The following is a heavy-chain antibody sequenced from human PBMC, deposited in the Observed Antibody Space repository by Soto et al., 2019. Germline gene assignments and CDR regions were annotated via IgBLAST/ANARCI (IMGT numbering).Heavy chain of an antibody. CDR3: ARADSSGYSYFDY. V-gene: IGHV4-30-4*01. J-gene: IGHJ4*02. CDR2: IYYSGST. CDR1: GGSISSGDYY. Sequence: SETLSLTCTVSGGSISSGDYYWSWIRQPPGTGLEWIGYIYYSGSTYYNPSLESRVTISVDTSKNQFSLKLSSVTAADTAVYYCARADSSGYSYFDYWGQGSLVNVSS. D-gene: IGHD3-22*01.